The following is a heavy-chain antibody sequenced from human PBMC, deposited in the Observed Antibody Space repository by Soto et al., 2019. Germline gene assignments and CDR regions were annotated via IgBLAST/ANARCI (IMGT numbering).Heavy chain of an antibody. J-gene: IGHJ6*02. CDR1: GFSFSRYW. D-gene: IGHD2-15*01. CDR2: INSDGSTT. CDR3: SIEFESDSHYYAMDV. Sequence: EVQVVESGGGLVQPGGFLRLSCAASGFSFSRYWMHWVRQAPGKGLVWVSRINSDGSTTNYADSVKGRFTITRDNAKNTLYLKMDSLRAEDTAVYYCSIEFESDSHYYAMDVWGLGTTVTVSS. V-gene: IGHV3-74*01.